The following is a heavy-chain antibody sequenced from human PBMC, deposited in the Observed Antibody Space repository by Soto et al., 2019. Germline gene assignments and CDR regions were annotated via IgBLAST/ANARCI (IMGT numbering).Heavy chain of an antibody. V-gene: IGHV1-69*01. D-gene: IGHD3-10*01. J-gene: IGHJ6*02. CDR2: IIPIFGTA. CDR3: ARAFRSSSRGPQVNYYYGMDV. Sequence: GQGLEWMGGIIPIFGTANYAQKFQGRVAITADESTSTAYMELSSLRSEDTAVYYCARAFRSSSRGPQVNYYYGMDVWGQRTTVTGSS.